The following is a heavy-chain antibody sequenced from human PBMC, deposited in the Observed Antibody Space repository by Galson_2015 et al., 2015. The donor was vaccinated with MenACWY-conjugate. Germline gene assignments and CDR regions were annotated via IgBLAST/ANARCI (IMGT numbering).Heavy chain of an antibody. CDR1: GFTVNTNY. CDR3: ARAGSENCRTDNCLSLGAKFSYYYYMDV. Sequence: SLRLSCAASGFTVNTNYMTWVRQAPGKGLEWVSIIYSGGSTYYPDSVRGRFTISRDNSKNTLYLQMDSLRADDTAVYYCARAGSENCRTDNCLSLGAKFSYYYYMDVWGKGTTVTVSS. J-gene: IGHJ6*03. CDR2: IYSGGST. V-gene: IGHV3-53*01. D-gene: IGHD1-1*01.